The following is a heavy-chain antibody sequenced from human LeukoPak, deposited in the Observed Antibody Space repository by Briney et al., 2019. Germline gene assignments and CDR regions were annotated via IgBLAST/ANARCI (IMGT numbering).Heavy chain of an antibody. CDR3: ARKAVTSSAFDY. J-gene: IGHJ4*02. Sequence: PSETLSLTCTVSGGSISSYYWSWIRQPPGKGLEWIGYIYYSGSTNYNPSLKSRVTISVDTSKNQFSLKLSSVTAADTAVYYCARKAVTSSAFDYWGQGTLVPVSS. CDR2: IYYSGST. D-gene: IGHD2-15*01. CDR1: GGSISSYY. V-gene: IGHV4-59*08.